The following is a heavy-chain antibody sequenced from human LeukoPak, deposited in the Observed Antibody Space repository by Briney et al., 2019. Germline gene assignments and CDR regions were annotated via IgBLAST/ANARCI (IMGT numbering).Heavy chain of an antibody. D-gene: IGHD3-10*01. CDR1: GGSISSYY. Sequence: SETLSLTCTVSGGSISSYYRSWIRQPPGKGLEWIGYIYYSGSTNYNPSLKSRVTISVDTSKNQFSLKLSSVTAADTAVYYCARQWTMVRGVRGGMDVWGQGTTVTVSS. CDR3: ARQWTMVRGVRGGMDV. V-gene: IGHV4-59*01. CDR2: IYYSGST. J-gene: IGHJ6*02.